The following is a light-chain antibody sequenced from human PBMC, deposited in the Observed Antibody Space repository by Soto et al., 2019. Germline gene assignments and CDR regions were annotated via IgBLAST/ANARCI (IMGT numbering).Light chain of an antibody. V-gene: IGLV2-8*01. Sequence: QSALTQPPSTSGSPGQSVTISCTGTSSDVGGYNYVSWYRQHPGEAPKRIIYEVIKRPSGVPDRFSGSKSGNTASLTVSGLQAEDEGDYYCASYAGSNNFVFGTGTKVTVL. CDR1: SSDVGGYNY. CDR2: EVI. J-gene: IGLJ1*01. CDR3: ASYAGSNNFV.